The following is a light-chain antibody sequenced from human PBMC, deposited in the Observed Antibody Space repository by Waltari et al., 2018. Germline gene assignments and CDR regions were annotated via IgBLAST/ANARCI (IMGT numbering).Light chain of an antibody. CDR1: QSVKGT. V-gene: IGKV3-20*01. CDR2: GSS. J-gene: IGKJ1*01. CDR3: QHYVSLPVT. Sequence: EMVLTQSPGTLSLSPGERANLSCRASQSVKGTLAWYQQKPGQPPRLLIYGSSTRATGIPDRFSGSGFGTDFTLTISRLEPEDFAVYYCQHYVSLPVTFGQGTKVEIK.